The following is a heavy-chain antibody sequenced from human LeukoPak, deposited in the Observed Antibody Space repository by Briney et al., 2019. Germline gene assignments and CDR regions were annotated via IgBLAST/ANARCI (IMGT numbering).Heavy chain of an antibody. D-gene: IGHD3-9*01. Sequence: SVKVSCTASGGTFSSYAISWVRQAPGQGLEWMGGIIPIFGTANYAQKFQGRVTITADESTSTAYMELSSLRSEDMAVYYCARGGFHYDILTGRRTNPPDYWGQGTLVTVSS. CDR3: ARGGFHYDILTGRRTNPPDY. J-gene: IGHJ4*02. CDR2: IIPIFGTA. CDR1: GGTFSSYA. V-gene: IGHV1-69*13.